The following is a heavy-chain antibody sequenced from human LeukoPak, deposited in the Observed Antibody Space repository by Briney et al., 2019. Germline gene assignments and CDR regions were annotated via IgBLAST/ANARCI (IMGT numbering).Heavy chain of an antibody. D-gene: IGHD3-3*01. V-gene: IGHV3-23*01. CDR3: AKRSGVIRVILVGFHKEAYYFDS. CDR2: ISDSGAST. J-gene: IGHJ4*02. Sequence: GGSLRLSCAVSVITLSNYGMRWVRATPGEGREWVAGISDSGASTNYADSVKGRFTISTDNPKNTMYLQMNSLRAEDRAVYFCAKRSGVIRVILVGFHKEAYYFDSWGQGALVTVSS. CDR1: VITLSNYG.